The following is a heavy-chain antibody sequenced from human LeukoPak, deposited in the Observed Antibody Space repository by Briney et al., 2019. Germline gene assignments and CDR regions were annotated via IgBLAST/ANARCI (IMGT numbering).Heavy chain of an antibody. CDR1: GGSISSSNW. J-gene: IGHJ1*01. Sequence: PSGTLSLTCAVSGGSISSSNWWSWVRQPPGKGLEWIGEIYHSGSTNYNPSLKSRATISVDKSKNQFSLKLSSVTAADTAVYYCARVRRSSGWPSGGEYFQHWGQGTLVTVSS. D-gene: IGHD6-19*01. CDR3: ARVRRSSGWPSGGEYFQH. CDR2: IYHSGST. V-gene: IGHV4-4*02.